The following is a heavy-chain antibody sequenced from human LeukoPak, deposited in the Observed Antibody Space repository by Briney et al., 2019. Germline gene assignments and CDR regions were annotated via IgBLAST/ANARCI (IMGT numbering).Heavy chain of an antibody. Sequence: SETLSLTCAVYGGSFRGYYWSWIRQPPGKGLEWIGEINHSGSTNYNPSLKSRVTISVDTSKNQFSLKLSSVTAADTAVYYCARDYGFDYFDYWGQGTLVTVSS. V-gene: IGHV4-34*01. J-gene: IGHJ4*02. CDR2: INHSGST. D-gene: IGHD4-17*01. CDR1: GGSFRGYY. CDR3: ARDYGFDYFDY.